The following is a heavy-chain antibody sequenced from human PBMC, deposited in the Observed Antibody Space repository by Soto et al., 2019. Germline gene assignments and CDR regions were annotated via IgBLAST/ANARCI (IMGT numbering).Heavy chain of an antibody. J-gene: IGHJ3*02. D-gene: IGHD6-13*01. CDR1: GFTLSSYW. V-gene: IGHV3-7*05. CDR3: ARDVSPGSSSLYLDAFDI. Sequence: EVQLEESGGDLVQPGGSLRLSCAASGFTLSSYWMTWVRQAPGKGLEWVANINRDASKMSYLDSVRGRFTISRDNVRNSLYLQRDSLRADDTALYYCARDVSPGSSSLYLDAFDIWGQGTMVTVSS. CDR2: INRDASKM.